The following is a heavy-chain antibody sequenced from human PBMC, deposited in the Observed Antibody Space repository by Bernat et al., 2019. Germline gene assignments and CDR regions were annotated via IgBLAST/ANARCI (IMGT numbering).Heavy chain of an antibody. Sequence: QITLKESGPTLVKPTQTLTLTCTFSGFSLSTSGVGVGWIRQPPGKALEWLALIYWDDDKRYSPSLKSRLTITKDTSKNQVVLKMTKRGPGDTAQYYWANGGGGMIDPWGQGTLVTVSS. CDR3: ANGGGGMIDP. CDR1: GFSLSTSGVG. V-gene: IGHV2-5*02. D-gene: IGHD3-16*01. CDR2: IYWDDDK. J-gene: IGHJ5*02.